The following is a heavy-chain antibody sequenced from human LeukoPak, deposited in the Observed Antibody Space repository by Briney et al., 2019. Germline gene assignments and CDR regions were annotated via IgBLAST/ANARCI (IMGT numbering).Heavy chain of an antibody. V-gene: IGHV4-39*07. D-gene: IGHD4-17*01. CDR1: GGSISSGDYY. Sequence: SETLSLTCTVSGGSISSGDYYWSWIRQPPGKGLEWIGEINHSGSTNYNPSLKSRVTISVDTSKNQFSLKLSSVTAADTAVYYCARGHKFYGDYVADYWGQGTLVTVSS. CDR3: ARGHKFYGDYVADY. J-gene: IGHJ4*02. CDR2: INHSGST.